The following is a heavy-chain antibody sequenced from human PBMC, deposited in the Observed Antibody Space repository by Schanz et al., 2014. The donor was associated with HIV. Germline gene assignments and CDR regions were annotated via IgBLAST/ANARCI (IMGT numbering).Heavy chain of an antibody. D-gene: IGHD6-13*01. J-gene: IGHJ6*02. CDR3: ARRELGAPRYRSWAGEAHYYGMDV. V-gene: IGHV1-69*06. CDR2: LVPISTTA. Sequence: QVQLVQSGAEVKKPGSSVKVSCKASGGTFSSYAISWVRQAPGQGPQWMGGLVPISTTANYAQTFQGRVTLTADKSTNTAYMELSRLHSEDTAIYYCARRELGAPRYRSWAGEAHYYGMDVWGQGTTVTVSS. CDR1: GGTFSSYA.